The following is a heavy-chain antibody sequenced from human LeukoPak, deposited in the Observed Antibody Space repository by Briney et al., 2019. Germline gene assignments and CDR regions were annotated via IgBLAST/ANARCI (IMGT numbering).Heavy chain of an antibody. CDR1: GFTFSGSA. J-gene: IGHJ5*02. D-gene: IGHD1-26*01. CDR2: INKKGKGYAT. CDR3: TRDSGTYNWFDP. V-gene: IGHV3-73*01. Sequence: PGGSLKLSCAASGFTFSGSAIHWVRQSSGKELKGVGQINKKGKGYATATTDAASVKGRFTISRDDSITTAYLQMKSLKTEDTALYYCTRDSGTYNWFDPWGQGTLVTVSS.